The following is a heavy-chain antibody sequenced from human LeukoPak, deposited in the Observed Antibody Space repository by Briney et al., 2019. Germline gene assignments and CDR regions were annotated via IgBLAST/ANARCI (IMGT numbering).Heavy chain of an antibody. J-gene: IGHJ5*02. CDR2: IIPIFGTA. CDR3: VVVVVIGYNWFDP. CDR1: GGTFSSYA. D-gene: IGHD3-22*01. V-gene: IGHV1-69*05. Sequence: SVKVSCKASGGTFSSYAISWVRQAPGQGLEWMGGIIPIFGTANYAQKFQGRVTITTDESTSTAYMELSSLRSEDTAVYYRVVVVVIGYNWFDPWGQGTLVTVSS.